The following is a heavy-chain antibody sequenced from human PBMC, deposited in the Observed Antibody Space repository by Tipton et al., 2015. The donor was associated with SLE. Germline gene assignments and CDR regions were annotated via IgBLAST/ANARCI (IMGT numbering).Heavy chain of an antibody. CDR3: AKYEYYDFWSGSPWDY. D-gene: IGHD3-3*01. CDR2: ISGSGGST. V-gene: IGHV3-23*01. J-gene: IGHJ4*02. Sequence: GSLRLSCAASGFTFSSYAMSWVRQAPGKGLEWVSAISGSGGSTYYADSVKGRFTISRDNSKNTLYLQMNSLRAEDTAVYYCAKYEYYDFWSGSPWDYWGQGTLVTVSS. CDR1: GFTFSSYA.